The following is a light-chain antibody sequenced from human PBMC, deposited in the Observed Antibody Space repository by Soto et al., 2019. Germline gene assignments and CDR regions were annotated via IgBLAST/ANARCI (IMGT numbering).Light chain of an antibody. J-gene: IGKJ1*01. Sequence: DIQMTQSPSTLSASVGDRVTITCRASQSLSRWLAWYQQKPGKAPTLLIYKASSLERGVPSRFSGSGSGTEFTLTISSLQPDDSATYYCQQYNTFPRTFGQGTKAEIK. V-gene: IGKV1-5*03. CDR1: QSLSRW. CDR3: QQYNTFPRT. CDR2: KAS.